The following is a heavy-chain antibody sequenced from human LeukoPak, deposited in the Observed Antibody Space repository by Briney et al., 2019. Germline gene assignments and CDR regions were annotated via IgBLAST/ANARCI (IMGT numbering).Heavy chain of an antibody. V-gene: IGHV3-21*01. D-gene: IGHD6-19*01. J-gene: IGHJ4*02. CDR1: GFTFSSYS. Sequence: GGSLRLSCAASGFTFSSYSMNWVRQAPGKGLEWVSSISSSTNYIYYADSVKGRFTISRDNAKNSLYLQMNNLRAEDTAVYYCARDLSTPQQWLGYYFDYWGQGTLVTVSS. CDR2: ISSSTNYI. CDR3: ARDLSTPQQWLGYYFDY.